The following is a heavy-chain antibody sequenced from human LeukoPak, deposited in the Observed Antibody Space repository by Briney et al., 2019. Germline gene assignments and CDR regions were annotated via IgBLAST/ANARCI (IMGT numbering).Heavy chain of an antibody. CDR2: INHSGST. J-gene: IGHJ6*02. CDR3: ARVCCSGTSCYGGGMDV. CDR1: GGSFSGYY. V-gene: IGHV4-34*01. Sequence: SETLSLTCAVYGGSFSGYYWSWIRQPPGKGLEWIGEINHSGSTNYNPSLKSRVTISVDTSKNQFSLKLSSVTAADTAVYYCARVCCSGTSCYGGGMDVWGQGTTVTVPS. D-gene: IGHD2-2*01.